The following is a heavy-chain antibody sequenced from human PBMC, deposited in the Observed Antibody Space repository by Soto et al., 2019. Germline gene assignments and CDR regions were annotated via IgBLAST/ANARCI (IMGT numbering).Heavy chain of an antibody. D-gene: IGHD2-2*01. J-gene: IGHJ4*02. Sequence: PGESLKISCKVSGYRFTSYWIGWVRQMPGKGLEWMGIIYPGDSDTRYSPSFQGQVTISADKSINTAYLQWSSMKASDTAMYYCARGHCSGTSCPIEYDFDYWGQGALVTVSS. CDR3: ARGHCSGTSCPIEYDFDY. CDR2: IYPGDSDT. CDR1: GYRFTSYW. V-gene: IGHV5-51*01.